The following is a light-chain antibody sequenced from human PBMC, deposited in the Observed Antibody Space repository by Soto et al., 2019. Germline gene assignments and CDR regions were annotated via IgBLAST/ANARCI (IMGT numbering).Light chain of an antibody. V-gene: IGLV2-11*01. J-gene: IGLJ2*01. CDR2: DVS. CDR3: CSSAGRNTWV. Sequence: QSALTQPRSVSGSPGHSVTLSCTGTSSDVGGYNYISWYQHHPGKAPKVMIYDVSNRPSGVPDRFSGSKSGNTVSLTISGLQAEDEADYYCCSSAGRNTWVSGGGTKLTVL. CDR1: SSDVGGYNY.